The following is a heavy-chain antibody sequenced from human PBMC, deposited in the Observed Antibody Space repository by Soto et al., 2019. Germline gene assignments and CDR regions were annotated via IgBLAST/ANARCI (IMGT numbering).Heavy chain of an antibody. CDR3: AKDFTVNSGYPYYFDY. Sequence: GGSLRLSCAASGFTFSSYAMSWVRQAPGKGLEWVSAISGSGGSTYYADSVKGRFTISRDNSKNTLYLQMNSLRAEDTAVYYCAKDFTVNSGYPYYFDYWGQGTLVTVSS. D-gene: IGHD3-22*01. CDR2: ISGSGGST. CDR1: GFTFSSYA. J-gene: IGHJ4*02. V-gene: IGHV3-23*01.